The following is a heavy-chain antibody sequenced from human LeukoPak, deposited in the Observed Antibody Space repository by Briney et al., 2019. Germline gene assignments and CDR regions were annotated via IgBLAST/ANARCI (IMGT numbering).Heavy chain of an antibody. Sequence: SETLSLTCTVSGGSISSSDYYWGWIRQPPGKGLEWIASIYYSGTTHYNPSHQSRATMSVDTSKNQFSLKLSSVTAADTAVYYCARRLYYYDSSGYSPDAFDIWGQGTMVTVSS. CDR3: ARRLYYYDSSGYSPDAFDI. CDR2: IYYSGTT. D-gene: IGHD3-22*01. CDR1: GGSISSSDYY. J-gene: IGHJ3*02. V-gene: IGHV4-39*01.